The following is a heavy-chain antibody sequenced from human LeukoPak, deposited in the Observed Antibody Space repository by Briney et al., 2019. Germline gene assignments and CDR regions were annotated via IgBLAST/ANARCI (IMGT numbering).Heavy chain of an antibody. CDR1: GFTFSSYS. V-gene: IGHV3-21*01. CDR2: ISSSRSYI. J-gene: IGHJ4*02. D-gene: IGHD2-15*01. CDR3: ARDQGLRYCSGGSCYSGY. Sequence: GGSLRLSCAASGFTFSSYSVNWVRQAPGKGLEWVSSISSSRSYIYYADSVKGRFTISRDNAKNSLYLQMNSLRAEDTAVYYCARDQGLRYCSGGSCYSGYWGQGTLVTVSS.